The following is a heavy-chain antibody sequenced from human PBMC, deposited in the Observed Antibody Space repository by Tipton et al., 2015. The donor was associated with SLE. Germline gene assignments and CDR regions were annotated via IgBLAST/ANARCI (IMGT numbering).Heavy chain of an antibody. CDR2: ISGSGGST. Sequence: SLRLSCAASGFTFSSYGMSWVRQAPGKGLEWVSAISGSGGSTYYADSVKGRFTISRDNSKNTLYLQMNSLRAEDTAVYYCAKDGGLLWFGELYYGMDVWGQGTTVTVSS. CDR1: GFTFSSYG. V-gene: IGHV3-23*01. CDR3: AKDGGLLWFGELYYGMDV. D-gene: IGHD3-10*01. J-gene: IGHJ6*02.